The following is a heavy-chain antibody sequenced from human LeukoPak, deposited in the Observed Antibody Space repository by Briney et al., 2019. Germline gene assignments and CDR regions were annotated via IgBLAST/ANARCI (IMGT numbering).Heavy chain of an antibody. CDR2: IYYSGST. J-gene: IGHJ4*02. Sequence: PSETLSLTCTVSGGSISSSSYYWGWIRQPPGKGLEWIGSIYYSGSTYYNPSLKSRVAISVDTSKNQFSLKLTSVTAADTAVYYCARIHYDSSGFLGYWGQGTLVTVSS. V-gene: IGHV4-39*07. CDR1: GGSISSSSYY. CDR3: ARIHYDSSGFLGY. D-gene: IGHD3-22*01.